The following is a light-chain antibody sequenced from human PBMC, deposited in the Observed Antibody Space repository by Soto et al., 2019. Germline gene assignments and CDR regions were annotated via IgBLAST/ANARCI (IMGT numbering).Light chain of an antibody. J-gene: IGLJ2*01. Sequence: QSVLTQPPSASGTPGQRVTISCSGSSSNIGNNYVYWYQQFPGTAPKLLIYRNNQRPSGVPDRLSGSKSGTSASLAISGLRSEDEADYYCAAWDDSLSGLVFGGGTKLTVL. CDR2: RNN. V-gene: IGLV1-47*01. CDR1: SSNIGNNY. CDR3: AAWDDSLSGLV.